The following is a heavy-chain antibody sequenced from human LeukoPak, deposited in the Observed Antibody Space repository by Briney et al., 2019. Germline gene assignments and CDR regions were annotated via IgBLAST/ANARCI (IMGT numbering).Heavy chain of an antibody. V-gene: IGHV3-23*01. CDR2: ISGSGGST. D-gene: IGHD3-9*01. J-gene: IGHJ3*02. CDR3: AKDRGLRYFDWLLEGNAFDI. CDR1: GFTFSSYA. Sequence: GGSLRLSCAASGFTFSSYAMSWVRQAPGKGLEWVSAISGSGGSTYYADSVKGRFTISRGNSKNTLYLQMNSLRAEDTAVYYCAKDRGLRYFDWLLEGNAFDIWGQGTMVTVSS.